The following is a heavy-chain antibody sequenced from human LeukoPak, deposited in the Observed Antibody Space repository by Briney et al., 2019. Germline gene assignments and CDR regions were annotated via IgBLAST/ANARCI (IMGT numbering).Heavy chain of an antibody. CDR3: ARDRAPVTMIRGAPGGFDP. Sequence: PSETLSLTCTVSGGSISSHFWSWIRQPPGEGLEWIGNMFYSGSTNYNPSLKSRVTISVDASKNQFSLKLTSVSAADTAVYYCARDRAPVTMIRGAPGGFDPWGQGTLVTVSS. CDR2: MFYSGST. D-gene: IGHD3-10*01. V-gene: IGHV4-59*11. CDR1: GGSISSHF. J-gene: IGHJ5*02.